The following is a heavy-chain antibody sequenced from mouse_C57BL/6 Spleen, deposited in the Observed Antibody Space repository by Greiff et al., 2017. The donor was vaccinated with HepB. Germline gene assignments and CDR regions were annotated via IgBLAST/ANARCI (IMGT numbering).Heavy chain of an antibody. CDR2: IRYDGSN. CDR3: ARDYYGSSYFAY. D-gene: IGHD1-1*01. CDR1: GYSITSGYY. V-gene: IGHV3-6*01. J-gene: IGHJ3*01. Sequence: ESGPGLVKPSPSLSLTCSVSGYSITSGYYWNWIRQFPGNKLEWMGYIRYDGSNNYNPSLKHRISITRDTSKHPVFLKLNTVTSEDTATYYCARDYYGSSYFAYWGQGTLVTVSA.